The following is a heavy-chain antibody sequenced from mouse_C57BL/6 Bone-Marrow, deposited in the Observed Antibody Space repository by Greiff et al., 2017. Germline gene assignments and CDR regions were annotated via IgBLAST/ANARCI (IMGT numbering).Heavy chain of an antibody. V-gene: IGHV7-3*01. CDR1: GFTFTDYY. CDR3: ARYKLYYYAMDY. J-gene: IGHJ4*01. CDR2: IRNKANGYTT. Sequence: EVKLMESGGGLVQPGGSLSLSCAASGFTFTDYYMSWVRQPPGKALEWLGFIRNKANGYTTEYSSSVKGRLTISRDNAQSIHYLQMNALRAEDSATYYCARYKLYYYAMDYWGQGTSVTVSS.